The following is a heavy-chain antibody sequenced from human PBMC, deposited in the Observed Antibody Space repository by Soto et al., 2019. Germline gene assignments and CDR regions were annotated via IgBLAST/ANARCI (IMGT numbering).Heavy chain of an antibody. CDR2: LLWHGDRP. CDR1: GFSFDEHA. Sequence: EAQLVESGGGLVQPGGSLRLSCAFSGFSFDEHAMHWVRQAPGKGLEWVAGLLWHGDRPGYADSVKGRFTISRDSAKDFLYLQMNGLRTEDTALYYCGKDLTPGGLESWGQGTLVTVSS. D-gene: IGHD2-15*01. CDR3: GKDLTPGGLES. V-gene: IGHV3-9*01. J-gene: IGHJ4*02.